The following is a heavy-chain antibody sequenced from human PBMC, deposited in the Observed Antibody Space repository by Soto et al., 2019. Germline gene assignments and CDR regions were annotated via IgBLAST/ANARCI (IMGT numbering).Heavy chain of an antibody. CDR3: AKDLEWLVLRYVMDV. J-gene: IGHJ6*02. Sequence: QVQLVESGGGVVQPGRSLRLSCAASGFTFSSYGMHWVRQAPGKGLEWVALISYDGSNEDYADSVKGRFTISRDNSKKTLYLQMNSLSPEDTAVYYCAKDLEWLVLRYVMDVWGQGTTVTVSS. CDR2: ISYDGSNE. V-gene: IGHV3-30*18. D-gene: IGHD6-19*01. CDR1: GFTFSSYG.